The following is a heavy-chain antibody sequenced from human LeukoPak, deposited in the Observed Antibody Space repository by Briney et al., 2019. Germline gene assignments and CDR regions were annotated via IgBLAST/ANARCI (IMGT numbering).Heavy chain of an antibody. V-gene: IGHV3-48*01. CDR3: ARGRFNYGWGMDV. CDR2: ISSSSSTI. CDR1: GFTFSSYS. J-gene: IGHJ6*02. Sequence: GGSLRLSCAASGFTFSSYSMNWVRQAPGKGLEWVSYISSSSSTIYYADSVKGRFTISRDNAKNSLYLQMNSLRAEDTAVYYCARGRFNYGWGMDVWGQGTTVTVSS. D-gene: IGHD5-18*01.